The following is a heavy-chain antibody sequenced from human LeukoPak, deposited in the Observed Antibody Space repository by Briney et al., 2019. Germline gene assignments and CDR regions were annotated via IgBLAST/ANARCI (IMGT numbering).Heavy chain of an antibody. CDR1: GGSISSYY. J-gene: IGHJ4*02. Sequence: SETLSLTCTVSGGSISSYYWSWIRQPPGKGLEWIGYIYYSGSTNYNPSLKSRVTISVDTSKNQFSLKLSSVTAADTAEYYCARVSTYYDTLTGLRTYKYFDYWGQGTLVTVSS. V-gene: IGHV4-59*01. CDR2: IYYSGST. D-gene: IGHD3-9*01. CDR3: ARVSTYYDTLTGLRTYKYFDY.